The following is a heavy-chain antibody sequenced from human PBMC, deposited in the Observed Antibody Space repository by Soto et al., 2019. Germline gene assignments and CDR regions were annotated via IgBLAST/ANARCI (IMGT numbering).Heavy chain of an antibody. CDR2: INPGDSDA. CDR1: GYPFAKYW. CDR3: ARQAYSGYEFDY. D-gene: IGHD5-12*01. J-gene: IGHJ4*02. Sequence: PGESLKISCQASGYPFAKYWVAWVRQMPGKGLEWVGLINPGDSDARYSPSFQGQVTISVDKSISTAYLQWSRLKAPDTAMYFCARQAYSGYEFDYWGPGTLVTVSS. V-gene: IGHV5-51*01.